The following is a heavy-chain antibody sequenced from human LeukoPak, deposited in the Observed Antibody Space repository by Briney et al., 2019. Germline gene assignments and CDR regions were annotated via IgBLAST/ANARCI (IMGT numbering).Heavy chain of an antibody. CDR2: IKQDGSEE. D-gene: IGHD2-15*01. CDR1: GFTFSPYW. V-gene: IGHV3-7*01. CDR3: AGGAGWLADY. Sequence: PGGSLRLSCAASGFTFSPYWMNWFRQAPGKGLEWVAIIKQDGSEELYDGSVEGRFTISRDSGKNSLYLQMNSLRAEDTAVHYCAGGAGWLADYWGQGTLVTVSS. J-gene: IGHJ4*02.